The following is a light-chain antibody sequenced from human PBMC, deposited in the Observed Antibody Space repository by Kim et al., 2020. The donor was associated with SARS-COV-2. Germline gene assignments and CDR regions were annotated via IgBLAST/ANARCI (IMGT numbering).Light chain of an antibody. CDR2: EVS. Sequence: GSPGQSSTISCPGTSSDGGSYNLVSWYQQHPGKAPKLMIYEVSKRPSGVSIRFSGSKSGNTASLTISGLQAEDEADYYGCSYAGRRFGGGTQLTVL. J-gene: IGLJ2*01. V-gene: IGLV2-23*02. CDR3: CSYAGRR. CDR1: SSDGGSYNL.